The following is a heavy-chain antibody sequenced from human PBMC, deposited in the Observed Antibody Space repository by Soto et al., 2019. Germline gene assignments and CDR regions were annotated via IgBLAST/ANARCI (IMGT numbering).Heavy chain of an antibody. CDR2: IKTDGSGA. CDR3: AKDLIYGSGTYDY. D-gene: IGHD3-10*01. CDR1: GFTFSSYW. J-gene: IGHJ4*02. Sequence: VQLVESGGGLVQPGGSLRLSCAASGFTFSSYWMHWVRQAPGKGLVWVSRIKTDGSGANYADSVKGRLTISRDNAENTLYLQMNRLRDEDTAVYYWAKDLIYGSGTYDYWGQGTLVTVSS. V-gene: IGHV3-74*01.